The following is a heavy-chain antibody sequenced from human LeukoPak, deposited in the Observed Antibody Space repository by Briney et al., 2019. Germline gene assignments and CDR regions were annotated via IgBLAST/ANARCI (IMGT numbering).Heavy chain of an antibody. V-gene: IGHV3-7*01. CDR1: GFTFSSYW. J-gene: IGHJ5*02. CDR2: IKQDGSEK. D-gene: IGHD2-15*01. Sequence: GGSLRLSCAVSGFTFSSYWMSWVRQAPGKGLEWVANIKQDGSEKYYVDSVKGRFTISRDNAKNSLYLQMNSLRAEDTAVYSCARGADGVSSNSRGWFDPWGQGTLVTVSS. CDR3: ARGADGVSSNSRGWFDP.